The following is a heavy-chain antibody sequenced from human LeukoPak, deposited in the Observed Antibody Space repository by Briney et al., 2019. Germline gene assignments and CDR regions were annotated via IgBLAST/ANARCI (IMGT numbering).Heavy chain of an antibody. CDR2: IYPRDSDT. D-gene: IGHD5-12*01. CDR3: ARTATMAYAFDI. CDR1: GYSFTSYW. V-gene: IGHV5-51*01. Sequence: GESLKISCKGSGYSFTSYWIGWVRQLPGKGLEWMGIIYPRDSDTTYSPSFQGQVTLSADKSITTAYLQWSSLKASDTAMYYCARTATMAYAFDIWGQGTMVTVPS. J-gene: IGHJ3*02.